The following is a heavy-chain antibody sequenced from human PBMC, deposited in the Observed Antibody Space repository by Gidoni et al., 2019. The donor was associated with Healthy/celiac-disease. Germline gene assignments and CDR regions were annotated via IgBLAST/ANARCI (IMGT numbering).Heavy chain of an antibody. J-gene: IGHJ4*02. CDR2: IDWDDDK. D-gene: IGHD5-18*01. CDR3: AREAGADTNHYDY. Sequence: QVTLKESGPALVKPTQTLTLTCTFSGFSLSTSGMRVSWIRQPPGKALEWLARIDWDDDKFYSTSLKTRLIISKDTSKNQVVLTMTNMDPVDTATYYCAREAGADTNHYDYWGQGTLVTVSS. V-gene: IGHV2-70*04. CDR1: GFSLSTSGMR.